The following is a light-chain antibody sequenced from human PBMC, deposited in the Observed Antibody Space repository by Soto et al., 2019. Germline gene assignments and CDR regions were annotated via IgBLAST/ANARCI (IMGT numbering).Light chain of an antibody. CDR2: AAS. J-gene: IGKJ4*01. Sequence: DIQMTQSPSSLSASVGDRVTITCRASQSISSYLNWYQQKPGKAPKLLIYAASSLQSGVPSRFSGSGSGTDFTLTISSLQPEDFATYNCQQSYSTPFGGGTKVEIK. V-gene: IGKV1-39*01. CDR1: QSISSY. CDR3: QQSYSTP.